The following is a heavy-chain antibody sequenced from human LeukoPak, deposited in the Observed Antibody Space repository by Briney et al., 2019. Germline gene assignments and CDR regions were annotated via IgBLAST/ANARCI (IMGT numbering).Heavy chain of an antibody. CDR3: ARDLYYDILTGYYQRCWFDP. J-gene: IGHJ5*02. Sequence: GASVKVSRKASGYTFTGYYMHWVRQAPGQGLECMGWINPNSCGTNYAQKFQGRVTMTRHTSISTAYMELSRLRSDDTAVYYCARDLYYDILTGYYQRCWFDPWGQGTLVTVSS. D-gene: IGHD3-9*01. CDR1: GYTFTGYY. V-gene: IGHV1-2*02. CDR2: INPNSCGT.